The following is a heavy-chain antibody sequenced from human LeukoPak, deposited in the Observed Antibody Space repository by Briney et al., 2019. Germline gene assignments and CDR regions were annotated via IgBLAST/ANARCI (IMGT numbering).Heavy chain of an antibody. D-gene: IGHD3-10*01. J-gene: IGHJ4*02. V-gene: IGHV3-23*01. CDR2: ISGSGGST. CDR1: GFTFSSYA. CDR3: AKVILWFGELLSGFDY. Sequence: GGSLRLPCAASGFTFSSYAMSWVRQAPGKGLEWVSAISGSGGSTYYADSVKGRFTISRDNSKNTLYLQMNSLRAEDTAVYYCAKVILWFGELLSGFDYWGQGTLVTVSS.